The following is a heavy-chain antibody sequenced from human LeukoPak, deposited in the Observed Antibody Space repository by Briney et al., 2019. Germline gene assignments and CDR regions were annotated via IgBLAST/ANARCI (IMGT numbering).Heavy chain of an antibody. Sequence: GGSLRPSCAASGFTFSSYAMSWVRQAPGKGREWVLAISGSGGSTYYADSVKGRFTISRDNSKNTLYLQMNSLRAEDTAVYYCAKAGGDYDRGFDYWGQGTLVTVSS. CDR3: AKAGGDYDRGFDY. J-gene: IGHJ4*02. V-gene: IGHV3-23*01. D-gene: IGHD4-17*01. CDR2: ISGSGGST. CDR1: GFTFSSYA.